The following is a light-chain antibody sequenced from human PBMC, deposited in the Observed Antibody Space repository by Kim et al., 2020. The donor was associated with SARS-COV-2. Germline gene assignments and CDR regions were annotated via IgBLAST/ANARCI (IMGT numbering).Light chain of an antibody. J-gene: IGLJ3*02. CDR1: SSDEGGYKY. Sequence: GQESNISCTGTSSDEGGYKYVSWYQQHPGKAPKLMIYDVSKRPSGVSNRFSGSKSGNTASLTISGLQAEDEADYYGSSYTSSSTLVFGGGTQLTVL. CDR3: SSYTSSSTLV. CDR2: DVS. V-gene: IGLV2-14*03.